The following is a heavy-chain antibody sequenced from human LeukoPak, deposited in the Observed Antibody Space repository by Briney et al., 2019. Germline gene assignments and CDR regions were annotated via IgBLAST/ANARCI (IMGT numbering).Heavy chain of an antibody. Sequence: SETLSLTCTVSGGSISSSSYYWGWIRQPPGKGLEWIGSIYYSGSTYYNPSLKSRVTISVDTSKNQFSLKLSSVTAADTAVYYCARDQEYDYVWGSYKMDVWGKGTTVTVSS. CDR2: IYYSGST. J-gene: IGHJ6*04. CDR1: GGSISSSSYY. V-gene: IGHV4-39*07. D-gene: IGHD3-16*01. CDR3: ARDQEYDYVWGSYKMDV.